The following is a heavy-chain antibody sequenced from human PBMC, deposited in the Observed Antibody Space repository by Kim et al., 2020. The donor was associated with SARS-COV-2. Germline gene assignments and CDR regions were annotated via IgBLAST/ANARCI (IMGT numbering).Heavy chain of an antibody. V-gene: IGHV3-53*01. D-gene: IGHD6-13*01. J-gene: IGHJ6*02. CDR3: ATTIAAAGTRYYGMDV. CDR2: IYSGGST. CDR1: GFTVSSNY. Sequence: GGSLRLSCAASGFTVSSNYMSWVRQAPGKGLEWVSVIYSGGSTYYADSVKGRFTISRDNSKNTLYLQMNSLRAEDTAVYYCATTIAAAGTRYYGMDVWGQGTTVTVSS.